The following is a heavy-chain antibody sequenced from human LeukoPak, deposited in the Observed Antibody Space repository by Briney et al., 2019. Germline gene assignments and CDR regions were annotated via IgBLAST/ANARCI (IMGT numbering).Heavy chain of an antibody. CDR2: INHSGST. V-gene: IGHV4-34*01. Sequence: SETLSLTCAVYGGSFSGYYWSWIRQPPGKGLEWTGEINHSGSTNYNPSLKSRVTISVDTSKNQLSLKLSSVTAADTAVYYCARVVDPGGYYYFYYMDVWGKGTTVTVSS. CDR3: ARVVDPGGYYYFYYMDV. J-gene: IGHJ6*03. CDR1: GGSFSGYY. D-gene: IGHD3-16*01.